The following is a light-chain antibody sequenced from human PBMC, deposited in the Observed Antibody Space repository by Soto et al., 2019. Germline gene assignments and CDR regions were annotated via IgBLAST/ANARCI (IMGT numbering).Light chain of an antibody. CDR2: KAS. J-gene: IGKJ1*01. CDR3: QQYDNYSWA. CDR1: HSIDDW. V-gene: IGKV1-5*03. Sequence: DIQMTQSPSTLSASVGDRVTITCRASHSIDDWLAWYQHKPGKAPNLLIYKASILVRGVPSRFSGSGSGTEFTPTITSLQPTYFPAYYCQQYDNYSWAFGQGTKVEIK.